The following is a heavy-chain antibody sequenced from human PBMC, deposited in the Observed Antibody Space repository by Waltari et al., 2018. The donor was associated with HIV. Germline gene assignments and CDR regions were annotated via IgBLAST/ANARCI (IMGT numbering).Heavy chain of an antibody. D-gene: IGHD6-25*01. CDR3: TKGRTAAAGFFACDT. V-gene: IGHV3-9*01. J-gene: IGHJ3*02. CDR2: ISRNGDSV. Sequence: QLVESGGALVQPGRSLRLSCVASGFSFGDYAMYWVRQPPGKGLEWVSGISRNGDSVAYAASVKGRFTMSRDNAKRSLYLEMISLKPEDTALYYCTKGRTAAAGFFACDTWGQGTRV. CDR1: GFSFGDYA.